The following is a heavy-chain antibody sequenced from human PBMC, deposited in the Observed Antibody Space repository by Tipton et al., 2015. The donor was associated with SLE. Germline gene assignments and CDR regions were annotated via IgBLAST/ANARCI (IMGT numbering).Heavy chain of an antibody. Sequence: TLSLTCTVSGGSISSSSYYWGWIRQPPGKGLEWIGSIYYSGSTYYNPSLKSRVTISVDTSKNQFSLKLSSVTAADTAVYYCARGSAAYYFDYWGQGTLVTVSS. CDR2: IYYSGST. CDR1: GGSISSSSYY. V-gene: IGHV4-39*07. J-gene: IGHJ4*02. D-gene: IGHD2-2*01. CDR3: ARGSAAYYFDY.